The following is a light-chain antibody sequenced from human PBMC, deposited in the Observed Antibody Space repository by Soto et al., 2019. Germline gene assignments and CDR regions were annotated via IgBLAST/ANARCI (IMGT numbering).Light chain of an antibody. Sequence: QSVLTQPPSVSGAPGQRVTISCTEGSSNIGAGYDVHWYQQLPGTAPKLLIYANSNRPSGVPDRFSGSKSGTSAPLAITGLQAEDEADYYCQSYDSSLSAWVFGGGTKLTVL. J-gene: IGLJ3*02. CDR1: SSNIGAGYD. CDR3: QSYDSSLSAWV. CDR2: ANS. V-gene: IGLV1-40*01.